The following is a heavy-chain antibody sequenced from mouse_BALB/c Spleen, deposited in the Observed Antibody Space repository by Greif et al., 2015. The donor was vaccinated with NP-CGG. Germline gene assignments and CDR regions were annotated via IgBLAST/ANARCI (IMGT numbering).Heavy chain of an antibody. V-gene: IGHV5-9*03. CDR2: ISSGGGNT. D-gene: IGHD2-14*01. CDR3: AGYRYDPWSFDV. Sequence: EVQVVESGGGLVKPGGSLKLSCAASGFTFSSYTMSWVRRTPEKRLEWVATISSGGGNTYYPDSVKGRFTISRDNAKNNLYLQMSSVRSEDTALYYCAGYRYDPWSFDVWGAGTTVTVSS. CDR1: GFTFSSYT. J-gene: IGHJ1*01.